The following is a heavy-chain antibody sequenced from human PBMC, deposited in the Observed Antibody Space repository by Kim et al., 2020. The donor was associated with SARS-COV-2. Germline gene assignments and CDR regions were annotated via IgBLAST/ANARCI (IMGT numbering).Heavy chain of an antibody. CDR3: ARDWGDCGGDCYGGWFDP. CDR2: ISSSGSTI. V-gene: IGHV3-48*03. D-gene: IGHD2-21*02. CDR1: GFTFSSYE. Sequence: GGSLRLSCAASGFTFSSYEMNWVRQAPGKGLEWVSYISSSGSTIYYADSVKGRFTISRDNAKNSLYLQMNSLRAEDTAVYYCARDWGDCGGDCYGGWFDPWGQGTLVTVSS. J-gene: IGHJ5*02.